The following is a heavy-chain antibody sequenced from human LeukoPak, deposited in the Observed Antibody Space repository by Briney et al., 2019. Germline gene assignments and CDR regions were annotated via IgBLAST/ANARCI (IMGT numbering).Heavy chain of an antibody. J-gene: IGHJ4*02. V-gene: IGHV3-30*02. Sequence: GGSLRLSCAASGFTFSSYGMNWVRQAPGKGLEWVTFIRYDGSDKYYAESVKGRITISRDNSKNTLYLQMNSLRAEDTPVYYCAKDSESYDSSGSTIDYWDQGTLVTVSS. D-gene: IGHD3-22*01. CDR2: IRYDGSDK. CDR1: GFTFSSYG. CDR3: AKDSESYDSSGSTIDY.